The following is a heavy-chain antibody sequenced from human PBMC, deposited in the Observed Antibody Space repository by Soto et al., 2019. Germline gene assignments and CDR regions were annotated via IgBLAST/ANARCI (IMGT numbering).Heavy chain of an antibody. CDR1: GFTFSSYS. D-gene: IGHD2-2*01. CDR2: ISSSSSYI. Sequence: GGSLRLSCAASGFTFSSYSMNWVRQAPGKGLEWVSSISSSSSYIYYADSVKGRFTISRDNAKNSLYLQMNSLRAEDTAVYYCARAVGVPAAMKWYPDYWGQGTLVTVSS. CDR3: ARAVGVPAAMKWYPDY. J-gene: IGHJ4*02. V-gene: IGHV3-21*01.